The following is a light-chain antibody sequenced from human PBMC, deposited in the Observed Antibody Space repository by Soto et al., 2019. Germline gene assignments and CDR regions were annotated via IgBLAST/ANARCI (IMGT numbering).Light chain of an antibody. CDR2: EVS. CDR3: SSYISSSTRI. CDR1: SSDVGGYNF. Sequence: QSVLTQPASVSGSPGQSITISCTGTSSDVGGYNFVSWYQQHPGNAPKLMIYEVSNRPSGVSNRFSGSKSGNTASLTISGLQAEDEADYYCSSYISSSTRIFGGGTKVTVL. V-gene: IGLV2-14*01. J-gene: IGLJ2*01.